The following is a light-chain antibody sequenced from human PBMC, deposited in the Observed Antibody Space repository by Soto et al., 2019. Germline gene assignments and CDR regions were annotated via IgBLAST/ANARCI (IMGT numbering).Light chain of an antibody. CDR2: WAS. CDR1: QSVLYSSNNKNY. V-gene: IGKV4-1*01. J-gene: IGKJ4*01. Sequence: IVMTQSPDSLALSLGETATINCKSSQSVLYSSNNKNYLAWYQQKPGQPPKLLIYWASTRESGVHDRFSGSGSGTDFTLTISSLQAEDVAVYYCKHYYSSPLTFGGGTKVDIK. CDR3: KHYYSSPLT.